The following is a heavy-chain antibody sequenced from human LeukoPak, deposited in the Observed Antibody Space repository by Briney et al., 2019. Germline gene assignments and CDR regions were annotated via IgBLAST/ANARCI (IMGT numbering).Heavy chain of an antibody. D-gene: IGHD6-19*01. CDR3: AGGGQWLVYDF. J-gene: IGHJ4*02. Sequence: SETLSLTCTVSGYSISSGYYWGWIRQPPGKGLEWTGSIDHSGSTNYNPSLKSRVATSVDTSKNQFSLKLSSVTAADTAVYYCAGGGQWLVYDFWGQGTLVTVSS. CDR2: IDHSGST. CDR1: GYSISSGYY. V-gene: IGHV4-38-2*02.